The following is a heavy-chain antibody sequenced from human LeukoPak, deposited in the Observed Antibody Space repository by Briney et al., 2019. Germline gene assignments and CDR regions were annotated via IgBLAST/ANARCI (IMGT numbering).Heavy chain of an antibody. Sequence: SVKVSCKASGYTFTSYYMHWVRQAPGQGLEWMGGIIPIFGTANYAQKFQGRVTITADKSTSTAYMELSSLRSEDTAVYYCAQDRTNDYGFDYWGQGTLVTVSS. D-gene: IGHD4-17*01. CDR1: GYTFTSYY. V-gene: IGHV1-69*06. CDR3: AQDRTNDYGFDY. CDR2: IIPIFGTA. J-gene: IGHJ4*02.